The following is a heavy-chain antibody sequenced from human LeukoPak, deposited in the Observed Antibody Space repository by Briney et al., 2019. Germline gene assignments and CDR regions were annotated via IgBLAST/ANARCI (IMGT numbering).Heavy chain of an antibody. CDR3: ARRARSSGYRISYYYYYYMDV. CDR1: GFTFSSYS. CDR2: ISSSSSTI. Sequence: GGSLRLSCAASGFTFSSYSTNWVRQAPGKGLEWVSYISSSSSTIYYADSVKGRFTISRDNARNSLYLQMNSLRAEDTAVYYCARRARSSGYRISYYYYYYMDVWGKGTTVTVSS. V-gene: IGHV3-48*01. J-gene: IGHJ6*03. D-gene: IGHD3-22*01.